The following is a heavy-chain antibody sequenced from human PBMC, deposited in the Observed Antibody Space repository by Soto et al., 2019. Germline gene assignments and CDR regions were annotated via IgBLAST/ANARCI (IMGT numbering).Heavy chain of an antibody. J-gene: IGHJ5*02. CDR2: MNPNSGNT. CDR1: GYTFTSYD. Sequence: ASVKVSCKASGYTFTSYDINWVRQATGQGLEWLGWMNPNSGNTGYAQKFQGRVTMTRNTSTSTAYMELRSLRSDDTAVYYCARVVGALGHWFDPWGQGTLVTVS. CDR3: ARVVGALGHWFDP. D-gene: IGHD1-26*01. V-gene: IGHV1-8*01.